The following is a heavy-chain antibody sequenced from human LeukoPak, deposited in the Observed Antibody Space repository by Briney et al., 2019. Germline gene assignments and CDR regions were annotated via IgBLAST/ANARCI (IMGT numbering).Heavy chain of an antibody. V-gene: IGHV5-51*01. J-gene: IGHJ3*02. CDR2: IYPGDSDT. D-gene: IGHD3-10*02. CDR3: ARQSMEAGLFSAFDI. CDR1: GYSFPSYW. Sequence: GESLKISCETSGYSFPSYWIGWVRQMPGKGLEWMGLIYPGDSDTRYSPSFQGQVTISADKSTNTAYLQWSSLQASNTAMFYCARQSMEAGLFSAFDIWGQGTMVTVSS.